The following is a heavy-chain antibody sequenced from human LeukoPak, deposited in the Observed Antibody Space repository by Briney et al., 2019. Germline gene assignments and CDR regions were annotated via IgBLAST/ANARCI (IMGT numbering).Heavy chain of an antibody. V-gene: IGHV3-23*01. CDR3: AGYGSGSPMNWFDP. D-gene: IGHD3-10*01. J-gene: IGHJ3*01. Sequence: GGSLRLSCAASGFTFSSYEMNWVRQAPGRGLEWVSSIRPSGDNTYYGDSVKGRFTISRDNSKNTLYLQMNSLRAEDTAVYYCAGYGSGSPMNWFDPWGQGTMVTASS. CDR2: IRPSGDNT. CDR1: GFTFSSYE.